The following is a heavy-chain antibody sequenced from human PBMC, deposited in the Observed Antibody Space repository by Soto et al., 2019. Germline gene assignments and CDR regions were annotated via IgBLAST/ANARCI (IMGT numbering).Heavy chain of an antibody. CDR1: GDTISTGGYT. J-gene: IGHJ6*02. V-gene: IGHV4-30-2*01. D-gene: IGHD3-10*01. CDR3: ARTLWFGERRMDV. Sequence: SETLSLTCDVSGDTISTGGYTWAWIRQPPGKALEWIGHTYHSGNPYYNPSLKSRVTISVDRSKNQFSLKLRSVTAADTAVYYCARTLWFGERRMDVWGQGTTVTVSS. CDR2: TYHSGNP.